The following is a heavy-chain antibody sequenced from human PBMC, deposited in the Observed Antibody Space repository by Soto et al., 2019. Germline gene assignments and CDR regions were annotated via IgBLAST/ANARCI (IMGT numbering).Heavy chain of an antibody. Sequence: SETLSLTCTVSGGSISSSSYYWGWIRQPPGKGLEWIGSIYYSGSTYYNPSLKSRVTISVDTSKNQFSLKLSSVTAADTAVYYFARHSLPIAARRPTWFDPWAQGTLVTVSS. CDR1: GGSISSSSYY. D-gene: IGHD6-6*01. CDR2: IYYSGST. CDR3: ARHSLPIAARRPTWFDP. V-gene: IGHV4-39*01. J-gene: IGHJ5*02.